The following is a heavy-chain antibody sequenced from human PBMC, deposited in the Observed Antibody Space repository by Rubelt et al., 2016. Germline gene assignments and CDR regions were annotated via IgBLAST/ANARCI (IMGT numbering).Heavy chain of an antibody. D-gene: IGHD6-25*01. J-gene: IGHJ4*02. V-gene: IGHV3-21*01. Sequence: RDAPGEGLEWVSSISSSRSYIYYADSVKGRFTISRDNAKNSLFLQMNSLRAEETAVYYCAKPSEAKTLTPGLWGQGTLVTVSS. CDR3: AKPSEAKTLTPGL. CDR2: ISSSRSYI.